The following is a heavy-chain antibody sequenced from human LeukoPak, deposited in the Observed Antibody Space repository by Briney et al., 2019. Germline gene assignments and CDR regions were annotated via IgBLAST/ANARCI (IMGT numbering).Heavy chain of an antibody. CDR3: ARDRSSFDL. J-gene: IGHJ4*02. Sequence: GGSLRLSCAASGFTFSSYAMHWVRQAPGKGLEWVAVISYDGSNEYYADSVKGRLTISRDYSRNTLYLQMSSLGADDTAVYYCARDRSSFDLWGQGALVTVSS. V-gene: IGHV3-30-3*01. CDR2: ISYDGSNE. CDR1: GFTFSSYA. D-gene: IGHD6-13*01.